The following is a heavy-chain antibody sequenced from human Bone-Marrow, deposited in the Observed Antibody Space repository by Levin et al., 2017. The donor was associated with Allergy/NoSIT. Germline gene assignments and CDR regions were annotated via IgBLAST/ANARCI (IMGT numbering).Heavy chain of an antibody. Sequence: SETLSLTCTVSGGSISSGDYYWSWIRQPPGKGLEWIGYIYYSGSTYYNPSLKSRVTISVDTSKNQFSLKLSSVTAADTAVYYCASALRFLEWLPYPNGMDVWGQGTTVTVSS. CDR2: IYYSGST. V-gene: IGHV4-30-4*01. D-gene: IGHD3-3*01. J-gene: IGHJ6*02. CDR1: GGSISSGDYY. CDR3: ASALRFLEWLPYPNGMDV.